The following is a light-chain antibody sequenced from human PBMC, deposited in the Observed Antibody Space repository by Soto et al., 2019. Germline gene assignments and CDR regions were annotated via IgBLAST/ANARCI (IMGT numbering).Light chain of an antibody. Sequence: DIQLTQSPSFLSASLGDRVTITCRASQDISSFLAWYQQKPGKAPKLLIYAASTLQSGVPSRFSGSGSGTEFSLTISSLQPEDFATYYCQQINTYPPWTFGRGTKVEIK. V-gene: IGKV1-9*01. CDR1: QDISSF. CDR3: QQINTYPPWT. CDR2: AAS. J-gene: IGKJ1*01.